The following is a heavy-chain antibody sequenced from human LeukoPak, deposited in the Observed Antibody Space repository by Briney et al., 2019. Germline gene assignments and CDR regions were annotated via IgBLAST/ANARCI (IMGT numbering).Heavy chain of an antibody. D-gene: IGHD1-7*01. Sequence: ASVTVFFTASGYTFTIYYMHWVRQAPGQGLEWMGIINPSGGSTSYAQKFQGRVTITRDTSTSTVYMELSSLRSEDTAVYYCARRWNYHYFDYWGQGTLVTVSS. CDR2: INPSGGST. CDR3: ARRWNYHYFDY. J-gene: IGHJ4*02. CDR1: GYTFTIYY. V-gene: IGHV1-46*01.